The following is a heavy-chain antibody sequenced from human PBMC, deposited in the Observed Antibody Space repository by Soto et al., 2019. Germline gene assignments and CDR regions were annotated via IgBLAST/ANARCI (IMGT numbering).Heavy chain of an antibody. V-gene: IGHV1-46*01. CDR2: INPSGGST. D-gene: IGHD3-22*01. CDR1: GYTFTSYY. J-gene: IGHJ4*02. CDR3: ARNMGYYYDSSGYRSLDY. Sequence: GASVKVSCKASGYTFTSYYMHWVRQAPGQGLEWMGIINPSGGSTSYAQKFQGRVTMTRDTSTSTVYMELSSLRSEDTAVYYCARNMGYYYDSSGYRSLDYWGQGTLVTVSS.